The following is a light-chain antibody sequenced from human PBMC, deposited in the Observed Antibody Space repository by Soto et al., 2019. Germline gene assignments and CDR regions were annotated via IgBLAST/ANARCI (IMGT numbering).Light chain of an antibody. Sequence: LTQPASVSGSPGQSITISCTGSSSDVGHYDYVSWFQQHPGRAPTLLIYDVTYRPSGVSNRFSGAKSGSTASLTISGLQAEDESDYYCSSYRGSSTPFVFGSGTKVTV. CDR3: SSYRGSSTPFV. V-gene: IGLV2-14*03. CDR1: SSDVGHYDY. J-gene: IGLJ1*01. CDR2: DVT.